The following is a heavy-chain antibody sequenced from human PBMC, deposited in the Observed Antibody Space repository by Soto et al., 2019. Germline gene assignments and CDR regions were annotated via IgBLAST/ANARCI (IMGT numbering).Heavy chain of an antibody. CDR2: IYYSGST. Sequence: QVQLQESGPGLGKPSETLSLTCTVSGGSVSSGSYNWSWIRQPPGKGLEWIGYIYYSGSTNYNPSLKSRVSISVDTSKNHFSLKLSSVTAADTAVYYRARGSFIVVVDYWGQGTLVTVSS. CDR1: GGSVSSGSYN. V-gene: IGHV4-61*03. D-gene: IGHD3-22*01. CDR3: ARGSFIVVVDY. J-gene: IGHJ4*02.